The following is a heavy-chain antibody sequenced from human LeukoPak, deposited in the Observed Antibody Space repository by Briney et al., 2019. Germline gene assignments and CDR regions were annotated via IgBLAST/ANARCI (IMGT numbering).Heavy chain of an antibody. V-gene: IGHV4-34*01. CDR2: IHPSGIF. Sequence: SETLPLTCAVYGGSCYDYYCSWIRQPPGKGLEWIGEIHPSGIFYYNSSLMSRVTISIDTSKSQFSLRLTSVTAADTGFYYCARGRDRSKAGDHWGQGSLVTVSS. CDR3: ARGRDRSKAGDH. CDR1: GGSCYDYY. J-gene: IGHJ4*02. D-gene: IGHD5-24*01.